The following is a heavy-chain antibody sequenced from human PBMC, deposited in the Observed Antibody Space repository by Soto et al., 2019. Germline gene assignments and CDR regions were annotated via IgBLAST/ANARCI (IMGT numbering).Heavy chain of an antibody. CDR1: SESISSSNW. Sequence: SETLSLTCAVSSESISSSNWWWWVRQPPGKGLEWIGEIYHSGTTNYNTSLKSRVTISVGKSKNQFSLKVTSVTAADTAVFYCARKSPLRAFEIWGRGTLVTVSS. D-gene: IGHD2-21*01. V-gene: IGHV4-4*02. CDR3: ARKSPLRAFEI. CDR2: IYHSGTT. J-gene: IGHJ3*02.